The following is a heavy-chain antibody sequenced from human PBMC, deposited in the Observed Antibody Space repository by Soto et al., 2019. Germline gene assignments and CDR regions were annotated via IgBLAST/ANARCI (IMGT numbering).Heavy chain of an antibody. CDR1: GGSISSISYF. CDR2: IYYSGST. D-gene: IGHD2-15*01. CDR3: ARGRRSGSYYSRFDY. Sequence: PSETLSLTCTVSGGSISSISYFWGWIRPPPGKGLEWIGSIYYSGSTYYNSSLKSRVTISVDTSKNQFSLKLSSVTAADTALYYCARGRRSGSYYSRFDYWGQGTLVTVSS. J-gene: IGHJ4*02. V-gene: IGHV4-39*01.